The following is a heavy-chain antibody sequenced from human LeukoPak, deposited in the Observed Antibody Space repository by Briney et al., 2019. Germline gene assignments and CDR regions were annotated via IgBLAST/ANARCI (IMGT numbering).Heavy chain of an antibody. Sequence: PGGSLRLSCAASGFTFSDYYMSWIRQAPGKGLEWVSYISSSGSTMYYADSVKGRFTISRDNAKNSLYLQMNSLRAEDTAVYYCARPASPYGGNSVGDYWGQGTLVTVSS. CDR3: ARPASPYGGNSVGDY. V-gene: IGHV3-11*01. CDR1: GFTFSDYY. CDR2: ISSSGSTM. J-gene: IGHJ4*02. D-gene: IGHD4-23*01.